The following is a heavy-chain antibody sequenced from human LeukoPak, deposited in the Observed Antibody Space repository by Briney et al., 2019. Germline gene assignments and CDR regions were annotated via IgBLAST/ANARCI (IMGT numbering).Heavy chain of an antibody. CDR3: ARGFTMVRGVIITRFGYYYGMDV. V-gene: IGHV4-34*01. D-gene: IGHD3-10*01. CDR2: INHSGST. CDR1: GGSFSGYY. J-gene: IGHJ6*04. Sequence: SETLSLTCAVYGGSFSGYYWSWIRQPPGKGLEWIGEINHSGSTNYNPSLKSRVTISVDTSKNQFSLKLSSVTAADTAVHYCARGFTMVRGVIITRFGYYYGMDVWGKGTTVTVSS.